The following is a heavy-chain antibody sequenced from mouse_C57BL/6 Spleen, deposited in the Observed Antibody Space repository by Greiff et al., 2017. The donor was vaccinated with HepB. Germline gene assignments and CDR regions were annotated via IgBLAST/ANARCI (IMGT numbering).Heavy chain of an antibody. Sequence: EVQGVESGEGLVKPGGSLKLSCAASGFTFSSYAMSWVRQTPEKRLEWVAYISSGGDYIYYADTVKGRFTISRDNARNTLYLQMSSLKSEDTAMYYCTREEDGYYPYAMDYWGQGTSVTVSS. J-gene: IGHJ4*01. V-gene: IGHV5-9-1*02. CDR3: TREEDGYYPYAMDY. CDR1: GFTFSSYA. D-gene: IGHD2-3*01. CDR2: ISSGGDYI.